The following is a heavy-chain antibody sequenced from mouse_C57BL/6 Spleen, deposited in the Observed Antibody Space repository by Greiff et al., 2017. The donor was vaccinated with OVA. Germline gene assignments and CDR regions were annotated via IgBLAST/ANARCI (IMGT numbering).Heavy chain of an antibody. V-gene: IGHV1-80*01. CDR1: GYAFSSYW. D-gene: IGHD1-1*01. Sequence: QVQLQQSGAELVKPVASVKISCKASGYAFSSYWMNWVKQRPGKGLEWIGQIYPGDGDTNYNGKFKGKATLTADKSSSTAYMQLSSLTSEDSAVDVFEREETTVVATNFDVWGTGTTVTVSS. CDR3: EREETTVVATNFDV. J-gene: IGHJ1*03. CDR2: IYPGDGDT.